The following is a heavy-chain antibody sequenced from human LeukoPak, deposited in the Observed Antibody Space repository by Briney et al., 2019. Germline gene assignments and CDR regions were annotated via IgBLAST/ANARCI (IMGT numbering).Heavy chain of an antibody. D-gene: IGHD6-13*01. Sequence: PSETLSLTCTVSGGSISSYYWSWIRQPPGKGLEWIGYIYHSGSTYYNPSLKSRVTISVDRSKNQFSLKLSSVTAADTAVYYCARAAIAAAGTHAFDIWGQGTMVTVSS. CDR2: IYHSGST. J-gene: IGHJ3*02. CDR1: GGSISSYY. CDR3: ARAAIAAAGTHAFDI. V-gene: IGHV4-59*12.